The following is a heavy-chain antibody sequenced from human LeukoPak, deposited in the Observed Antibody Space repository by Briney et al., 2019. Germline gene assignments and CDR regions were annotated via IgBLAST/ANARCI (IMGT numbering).Heavy chain of an antibody. CDR2: INHRGST. Sequence: PSETLSLTCGVHGVSFSGFYWSWLRQSPGKGLEWIGEINHRGSTSYNPSLKSRVTISIERSKNQCTLNLCSVSAAYTAVYYCARGHIATAGTVFDYWGQGTLVTVSS. D-gene: IGHD6-13*01. CDR1: GVSFSGFY. CDR3: ARGHIATAGTVFDY. V-gene: IGHV4-34*01. J-gene: IGHJ4*02.